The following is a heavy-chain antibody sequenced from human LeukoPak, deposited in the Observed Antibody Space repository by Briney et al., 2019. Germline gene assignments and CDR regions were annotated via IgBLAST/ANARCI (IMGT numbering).Heavy chain of an antibody. CDR3: AKAMTKGPPFDY. Sequence: RPGGSLRLSCAASGFTFSSYAMSWVRQAPGKGLEWVSAISASGGSAYYADSVKGRFTISRDNSKNTLYLQMNSLRAEDTAVYYCAKAMTKGPPFDYWGQGTLVTVSS. CDR2: ISASGGSA. J-gene: IGHJ4*02. CDR1: GFTFSSYA. V-gene: IGHV3-23*01. D-gene: IGHD3-22*01.